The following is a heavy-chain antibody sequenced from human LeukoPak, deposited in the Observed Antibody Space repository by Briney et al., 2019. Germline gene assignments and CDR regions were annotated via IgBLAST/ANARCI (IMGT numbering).Heavy chain of an antibody. V-gene: IGHV1-2*02. Sequence: ASVKVSCKASGYSFTAYYMHWVRQAPGQGLEWMGWINPNSGGTNYAQKFQGRVTMTRDTSITTAYMEMSRLRSDDTALYYCAGAVAGIDYWGQGTLVTVSS. D-gene: IGHD6-19*01. CDR2: INPNSGGT. J-gene: IGHJ4*02. CDR3: AGAVAGIDY. CDR1: GYSFTAYY.